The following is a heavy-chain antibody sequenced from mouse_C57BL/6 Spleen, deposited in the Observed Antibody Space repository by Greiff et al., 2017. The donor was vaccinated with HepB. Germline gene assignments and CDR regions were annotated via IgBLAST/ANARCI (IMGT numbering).Heavy chain of an antibody. V-gene: IGHV1-64*01. Sequence: QVQLKQPGAELVKPGASVKLSCKASGYTFTSYWMHWVKQRPGQGLEWIGMIHPNSGSTNYNEKFKSKATLTVDTSASTAYMQLSSLTSEDSAVYYCARSGLLPDFDYWGQGTTLTVSS. CDR2: IHPNSGST. CDR3: ARSGLLPDFDY. CDR1: GYTFTSYW. J-gene: IGHJ2*01. D-gene: IGHD2-3*01.